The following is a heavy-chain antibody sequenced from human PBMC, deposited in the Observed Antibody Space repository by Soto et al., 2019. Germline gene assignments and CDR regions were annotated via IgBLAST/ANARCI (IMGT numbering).Heavy chain of an antibody. J-gene: IGHJ4*02. CDR2: IIPILGIA. Sequence: QVQLVQSGAEVKKPGSSVKVSCKASGGTFSSYTISWVRQAPGQGLEWMGRIIPILGIANYAQKFQGRVTLTADKSTSTAYMELSSLRSEDTAVYYCARKGDGSAFDYWGQGTLVTVSS. CDR1: GGTFSSYT. CDR3: ARKGDGSAFDY. V-gene: IGHV1-69*02. D-gene: IGHD1-26*01.